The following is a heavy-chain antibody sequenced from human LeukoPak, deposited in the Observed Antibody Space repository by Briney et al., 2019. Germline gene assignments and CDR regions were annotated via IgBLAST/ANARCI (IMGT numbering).Heavy chain of an antibody. D-gene: IGHD2-2*01. V-gene: IGHV3-21*01. CDR3: ARDALAAGYRLEWYYFDY. CDR1: GFTFNSYT. CDR2: ISSSSSYI. J-gene: IGHJ4*02. Sequence: PGGSLRLSCAGSGFTFNSYTMNWVRQTPGKGLEWVSSISSSSSYIYYADSVKGRFTISRDNAKNSLYLQMNSLRAEDTAVYYCARDALAAGYRLEWYYFDYWGQGTLVTVSS.